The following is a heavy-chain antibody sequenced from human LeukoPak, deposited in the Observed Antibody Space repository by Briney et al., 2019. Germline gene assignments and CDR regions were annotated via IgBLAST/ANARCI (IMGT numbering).Heavy chain of an antibody. CDR3: ARAPMSYDSSGFGGAFDI. J-gene: IGHJ3*02. V-gene: IGHV3-30-3*01. D-gene: IGHD3-22*01. Sequence: GGSLRLSCAASGFTFSNYAMHWVRQAPGKGLEWVAVISYDGTNKYYADSVKGRFTISRDNSKNTMYLQMNSLRAEDTAMYYCARAPMSYDSSGFGGAFDIWGQGTMVTVSS. CDR2: ISYDGTNK. CDR1: GFTFSNYA.